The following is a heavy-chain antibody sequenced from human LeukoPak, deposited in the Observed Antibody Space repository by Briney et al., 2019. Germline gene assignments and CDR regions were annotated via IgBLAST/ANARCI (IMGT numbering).Heavy chain of an antibody. Sequence: GASVKVSCKASGYTFTSYYMHWVRQAPGQGLDWMGIINPSGGSTSYAQKFQGRVTMTRDTSISTAYMELSRLRSDDTAVYYCARSGLVARPCDYWGQGTLVTVSS. CDR2: INPSGGST. CDR1: GYTFTSYY. V-gene: IGHV1-46*01. J-gene: IGHJ4*02. CDR3: ARSGLVARPCDY. D-gene: IGHD6-6*01.